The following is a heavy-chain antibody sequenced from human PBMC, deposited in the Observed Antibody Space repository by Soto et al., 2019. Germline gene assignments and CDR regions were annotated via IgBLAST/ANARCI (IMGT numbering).Heavy chain of an antibody. CDR1: GGSISSYY. V-gene: IGHV4-59*08. J-gene: IGHJ6*02. CDR2: VHHSWGS. D-gene: IGHD3-10*01. Sequence: QVQLQESGPGLVKPSETLSLSCTVSGGSISSYYWGWFRRSPGKQWDWIGYVHHSWGSSYNPSLQSRVAISLDTSKSQFSLKVTSVTATDTAVYYCARQGFGPLHGLVDVWGQGTTVTVSS. CDR3: ARQGFGPLHGLVDV.